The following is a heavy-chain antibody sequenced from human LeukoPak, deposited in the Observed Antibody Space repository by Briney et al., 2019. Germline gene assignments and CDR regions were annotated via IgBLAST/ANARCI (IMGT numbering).Heavy chain of an antibody. CDR3: ARDTYCSGGSCYYRWFDP. J-gene: IGHJ5*02. V-gene: IGHV4-4*07. CDR2: IYTSGMA. Sequence: AETLSLTCTVSGVSFSSSYLSWIRQPAGKGLEWIGRIYTSGMANYNPSLKSRVTMSVDTSKNQFSLKLSSVTAADTAVYYCARDTYCSGGSCYYRWFDPWGQGTLVTVSS. D-gene: IGHD2-15*01. CDR1: GVSFSSSY.